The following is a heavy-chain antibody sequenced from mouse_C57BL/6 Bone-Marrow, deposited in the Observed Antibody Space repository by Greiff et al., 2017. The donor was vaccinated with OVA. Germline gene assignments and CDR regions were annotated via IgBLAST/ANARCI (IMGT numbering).Heavy chain of an antibody. V-gene: IGHV3-5*01. CDR1: GISITTGNYR. CDR2: IYYSGTI. D-gene: IGHD2-13*01. Sequence: DVKLQESGPGLVKPSQTVFLTCTVTGISITTGNYRWSWIRQFPGNKLEWIGYIYYSGTITYNPSLTSRTTITRDTPKNQFFLEMNSLTAEDTATYYCARDRGDYAMDYWGQGTSVTVSS. J-gene: IGHJ4*01. CDR3: ARDRGDYAMDY.